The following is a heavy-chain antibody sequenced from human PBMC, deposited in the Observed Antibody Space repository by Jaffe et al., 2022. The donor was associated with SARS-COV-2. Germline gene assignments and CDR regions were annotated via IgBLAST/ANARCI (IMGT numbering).Heavy chain of an antibody. Sequence: EVQLLESGGGLVQPGGSLRLSCAASGFTFSSYAMSWVRQAPGKGLEWVSAISGSGGSTYYADSVKGRFTISRDNSKNTLYLQMNSLRAEDTAVYYCAKDPSGTAMVTPGFDYWGQGTLVTVSS. CDR2: ISGSGGST. D-gene: IGHD5-18*01. CDR1: GFTFSSYA. V-gene: IGHV3-23*01. CDR3: AKDPSGTAMVTPGFDY. J-gene: IGHJ4*02.